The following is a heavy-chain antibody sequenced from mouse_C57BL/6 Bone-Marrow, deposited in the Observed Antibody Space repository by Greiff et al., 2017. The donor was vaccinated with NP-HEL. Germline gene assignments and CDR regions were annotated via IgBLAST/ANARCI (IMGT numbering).Heavy chain of an antibody. D-gene: IGHD2-4*01. CDR2: IDPSDSYT. V-gene: IGHV1-69*01. J-gene: IGHJ2*01. CDR1: GYTFTSYW. Sequence: QVQLQQPGAELVMPGASVKLSCKASGYTFTSYWMHWVKQRPEQGLEWIGEIDPSDSYTNYNQKFKGKSTLTVDKSSSTAYMQLSSLTSEDSAVYYCARRDYTYWGQGTTLTVSS. CDR3: ARRDYTY.